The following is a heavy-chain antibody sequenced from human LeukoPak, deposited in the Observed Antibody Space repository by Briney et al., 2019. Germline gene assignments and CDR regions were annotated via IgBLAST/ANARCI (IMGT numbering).Heavy chain of an antibody. CDR2: IYPGDSDT. D-gene: IGHD2-15*01. J-gene: IGHJ4*02. Sequence: GESLKISCKASGYDFTNYWIGWVRQMPGQGLEWMGIIYPGDSDTRYGPSFQGQVTISVDKSVTTAYLQWSSLKASDSAMYFCARRRGGYCSGGSCYYFDNWGQGTLVTVSS. CDR1: GYDFTNYW. V-gene: IGHV5-51*01. CDR3: ARRRGGYCSGGSCYYFDN.